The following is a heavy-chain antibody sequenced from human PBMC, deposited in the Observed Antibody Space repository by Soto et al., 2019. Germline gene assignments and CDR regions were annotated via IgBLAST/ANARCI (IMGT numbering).Heavy chain of an antibody. CDR3: ARRSGAWPYSFHS. CDR1: GGSISSSNYY. J-gene: IGHJ4*02. V-gene: IGHV4-39*01. D-gene: IGHD4-17*01. Sequence: QLQLQESGPGLVKPSETLSLTCIVSGGSISSSNYYWGWIRQPPGKGLEWIGSIYYSGTTYYNPSPKGRVTISGNTSKTQFSRKRTSVPAADTAVYYCARRSGAWPYSFHSGGKGTLVPVPS. CDR2: IYYSGTT.